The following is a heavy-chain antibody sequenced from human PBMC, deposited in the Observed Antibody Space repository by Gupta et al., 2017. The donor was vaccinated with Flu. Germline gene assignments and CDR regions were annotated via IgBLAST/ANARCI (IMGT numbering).Heavy chain of an antibody. J-gene: IGHJ3*02. CDR1: GYTLTELS. CDR3: ATDLGYYDSSGCYPYDAFDI. D-gene: IGHD3-22*01. V-gene: IGHV1-24*01. Sequence: QVQLVQSGAEVKKPGASVKVSCKVSGYTLTELSMHWVRQAPGKGLEWMGGFDPEDGETIYAQKFQGRVTMTEDTSTDTAYMELSSLRSEDTAVYYCATDLGYYDSSGCYPYDAFDIWGQGTMVTVSS. CDR2: FDPEDGET.